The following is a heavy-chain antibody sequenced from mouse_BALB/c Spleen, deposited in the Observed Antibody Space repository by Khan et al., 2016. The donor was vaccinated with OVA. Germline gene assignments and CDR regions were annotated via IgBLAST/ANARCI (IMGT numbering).Heavy chain of an antibody. J-gene: IGHJ3*01. CDR1: GFTFSTYA. V-gene: IGHV5-9-3*01. CDR2: ISSDGDYT. CDR3: ARSPYGNFAY. D-gene: IGHD2-1*01. Sequence: EVELVESGGGLVKPGGSLKLSCAVSGFTFSTYAMSWVRQTPEKRLEWVATISSDGDYTYYPDNVTGRFTIFRDNAKNTLYLQMSSLRSEDTAMYYCARSPYGNFAYWGQGTLVTVSA.